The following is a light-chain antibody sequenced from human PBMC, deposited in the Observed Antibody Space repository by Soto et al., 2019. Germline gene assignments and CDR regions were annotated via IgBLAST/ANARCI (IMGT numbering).Light chain of an antibody. J-gene: IGKJ1*01. V-gene: IGKV1-5*03. CDR1: QSISSW. Sequence: DIQMTQSPSTLSASVGDRVTITCRASQSISSWLAWYQQKPRKAPKLLIYKASSLESGVPSRFSGSGSGTEFTLTISSLQPDDFATYYCQQYNTLFGTFGQGTKVEIK. CDR2: KAS. CDR3: QQYNTLFGT.